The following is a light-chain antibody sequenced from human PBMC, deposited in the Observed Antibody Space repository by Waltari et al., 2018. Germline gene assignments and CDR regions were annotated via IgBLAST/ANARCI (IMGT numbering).Light chain of an antibody. CDR2: YDS. CDR1: NIGSKR. V-gene: IGLV3-21*04. J-gene: IGLJ3*02. Sequence: YVLTQPPSVSVDPGKTARLTCGGDNIGSKRVSWYQQKPGQAPVLVMFYDSDRPSEIPERFSGSNTGNTATLTISWVEAGDEADYHCQVWDDVTDSGVFGGGTKLTVL. CDR3: QVWDDVTDSGV.